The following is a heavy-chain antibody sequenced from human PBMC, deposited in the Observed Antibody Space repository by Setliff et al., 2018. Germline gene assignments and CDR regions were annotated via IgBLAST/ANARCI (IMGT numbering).Heavy chain of an antibody. CDR1: GGSVTSSGSY. V-gene: IGHV4-39*01. CDR2: SEST. J-gene: IGHJ3*02. CDR3: ARLSTLTRWYELGAFDI. Sequence: TLSLTCTVSGGSVTSSGSYWGWIRQTPGKGLEWMGTSESTYYNPSLKSRVTISVDRPKNQFSLKLSSVTAADTAIYYCARLSTLTRWYELGAFDIWGQGTMVTVSS. D-gene: IGHD4-17*01.